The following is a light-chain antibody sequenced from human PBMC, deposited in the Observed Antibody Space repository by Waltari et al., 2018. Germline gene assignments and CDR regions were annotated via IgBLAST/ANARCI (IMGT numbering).Light chain of an antibody. Sequence: DIVLTQSPDSLPVSLGERATIHCKSSQTVLYSSNNRNYFAWYQQKPGQPPKLLIYWASIRESGVPDRFSGSGSGTDFTLTIDSLRTEDVAVYYCQQYNNTPPTFGQGTRLEI. CDR3: QQYNNTPPT. V-gene: IGKV4-1*01. J-gene: IGKJ2*01. CDR2: WAS. CDR1: QTVLYSSNNRNY.